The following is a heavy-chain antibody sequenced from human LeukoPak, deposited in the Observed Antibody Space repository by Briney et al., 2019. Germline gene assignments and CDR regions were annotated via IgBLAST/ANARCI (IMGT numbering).Heavy chain of an antibody. Sequence: ASVKVSCKASGYTFTGYYMHWVRQAPGQGLEWMGWINPNSGGTNYAQKFQGRVTMTRDTSINTAYMELSRLSSDDTAVYYCASSLPSIGASPFDTWGQGTLVTVSS. V-gene: IGHV1-2*02. CDR3: ASSLPSIGASPFDT. CDR1: GYTFTGYY. J-gene: IGHJ4*02. CDR2: INPNSGGT. D-gene: IGHD1-26*01.